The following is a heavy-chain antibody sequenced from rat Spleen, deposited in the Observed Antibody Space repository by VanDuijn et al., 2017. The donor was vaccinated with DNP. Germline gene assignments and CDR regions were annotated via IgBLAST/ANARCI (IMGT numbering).Heavy chain of an antibody. J-gene: IGHJ2*01. D-gene: IGHD3-8*01. Sequence: EVKFVESGGGLVQPGRSLKLSCAASKFTFSDHNMAWVRQDSKKGLEWVATITYDGSDILYRDSVKGRFTLSRDNAKSTLYLQMDSLRSEDTATYYCTSNPHIRTAAPFDYWGQGVMVTVSS. CDR2: ITYDGSDI. V-gene: IGHV5-7*01. CDR3: TSNPHIRTAAPFDY. CDR1: KFTFSDHN.